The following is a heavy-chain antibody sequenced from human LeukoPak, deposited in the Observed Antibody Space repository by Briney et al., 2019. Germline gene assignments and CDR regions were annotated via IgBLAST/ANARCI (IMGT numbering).Heavy chain of an antibody. Sequence: GASVKVSCKASGYTFTYHYIHWVRQAPGQGLEWMGWINPYGGDTNYAQNSQGRVTITRDASNSIVYMEVSSLTSDDTAVYYCARDSSAALEFWGQGTLVTVSS. D-gene: IGHD2-2*01. CDR3: ARDSSAALEF. CDR2: INPYGGDT. V-gene: IGHV1-2*02. J-gene: IGHJ4*02. CDR1: GYTFTYHY.